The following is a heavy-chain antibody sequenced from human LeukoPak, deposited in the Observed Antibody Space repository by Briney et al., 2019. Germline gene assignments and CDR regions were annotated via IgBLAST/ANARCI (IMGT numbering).Heavy chain of an antibody. Sequence: PGESLKISCKGSGYSFSNYWIGWVRQMPGKGLEWMGIIYPGDSATRYIPSFQGQVTISADKSISTAYLQWSSLKASDTAIYYCARQYCSSTNCYTGSSYYLDYWGQGTLVTVSS. CDR1: GYSFSNYW. CDR2: IYPGDSAT. J-gene: IGHJ4*02. CDR3: ARQYCSSTNCYTGSSYYLDY. D-gene: IGHD2-2*02. V-gene: IGHV5-51*01.